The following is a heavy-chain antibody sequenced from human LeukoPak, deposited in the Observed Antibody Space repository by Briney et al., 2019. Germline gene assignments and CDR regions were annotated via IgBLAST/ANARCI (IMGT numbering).Heavy chain of an antibody. CDR2: ISSLSHI. V-gene: IGHV3-69-1*01. Sequence: PGGSLRLSCAASGFTFSDHYMDWVRQAPGKGLEWVSSISSLSHISYADSVKGRFTISRDNAKNSLYLQMNSLRAEDTAVYYCARDGSDCSSTSCFKGWFDPWGQGTLVTVSS. D-gene: IGHD2-2*01. CDR3: ARDGSDCSSTSCFKGWFDP. CDR1: GFTFSDHY. J-gene: IGHJ5*02.